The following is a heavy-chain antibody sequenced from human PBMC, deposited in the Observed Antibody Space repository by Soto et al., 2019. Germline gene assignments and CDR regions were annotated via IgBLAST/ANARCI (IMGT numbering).Heavy chain of an antibody. V-gene: IGHV4-39*01. D-gene: IGHD2-2*01. CDR1: GGSISSYS. CDR2: FYYSGST. Sequence: SSETLSLTCTVSGGSISSYSWGWIRQPPGKGLEWIRTFYYSGSTYYNPSLESRVTISVDTSKNQFSLKVSSVTAADTAVYYCARLGGYCTITSCYGYYGMDVWGQGTTVTVSS. J-gene: IGHJ6*02. CDR3: ARLGGYCTITSCYGYYGMDV.